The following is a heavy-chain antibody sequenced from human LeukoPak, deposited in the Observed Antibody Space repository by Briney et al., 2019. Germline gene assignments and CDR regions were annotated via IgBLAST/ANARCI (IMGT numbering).Heavy chain of an antibody. J-gene: IGHJ6*03. CDR2: ISSSSSYI. Sequence: PGGSLRLPCAASGFTFSSYSMNWVRQAPGKGLEWVSSISSSSSYIYYADSVKGRFTISRDNAKNSLYLQMNSLRAEDTAVYYCARPVLRFLEWLPFSYMDVWGKGTTVTVSS. CDR3: ARPVLRFLEWLPFSYMDV. V-gene: IGHV3-21*01. CDR1: GFTFSSYS. D-gene: IGHD3-3*01.